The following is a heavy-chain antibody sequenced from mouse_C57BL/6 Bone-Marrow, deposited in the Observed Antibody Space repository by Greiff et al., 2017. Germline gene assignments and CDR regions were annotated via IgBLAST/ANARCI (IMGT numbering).Heavy chain of an antibody. V-gene: IGHV3-8*01. Sequence: EVKLMESGPGLAKPSQTLSLTCSVTGYSITSDYWNWIRKFPGNKLEYMGYISYSGSTYYNPSLKSRIAITRDTSKNQYYLQLNSVTTEDTATDYCARYGYYRYWYFDVWGTGTTVTVSS. CDR3: ARYGYYRYWYFDV. CDR1: GYSITSDY. D-gene: IGHD2-3*01. CDR2: ISYSGST. J-gene: IGHJ1*03.